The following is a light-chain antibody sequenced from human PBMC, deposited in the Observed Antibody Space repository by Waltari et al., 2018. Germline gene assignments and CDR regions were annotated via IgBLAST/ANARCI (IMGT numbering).Light chain of an antibody. CDR2: GAS. Sequence: EIVLTQSPSTLSVSPGERALPSCRASQTISYNLAWYQQRPGQPPRLLIYGASARAAAIPVRFSGSGSGTEFTLTISGLQSEDFAVYYCQHYHQWPPYTFGQGTKVE. CDR3: QHYHQWPPYT. CDR1: QTISYN. V-gene: IGKV3-15*01. J-gene: IGKJ2*01.